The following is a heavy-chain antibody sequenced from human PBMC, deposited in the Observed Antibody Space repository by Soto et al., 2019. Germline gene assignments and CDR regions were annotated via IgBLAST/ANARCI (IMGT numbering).Heavy chain of an antibody. V-gene: IGHV1-18*01. CDR3: ARLLTEGATYREDAFDM. CDR1: GYTFTSHG. CDR2: ISTYNGKT. Sequence: QLQLVQSGGEVKTPGASVKVSCTTSGYTFTSHGISWVRQAPGQGLEWMGWISTYNGKTDYAQKFQGRVTMTADTRTSTGYMEVRSLRSDVTAVYYCARLLTEGATYREDAFDMWGQGTKVTVSS. J-gene: IGHJ3*02. D-gene: IGHD1-26*01.